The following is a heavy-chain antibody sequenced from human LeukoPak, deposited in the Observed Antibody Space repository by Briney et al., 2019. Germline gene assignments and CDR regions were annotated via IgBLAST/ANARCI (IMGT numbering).Heavy chain of an antibody. CDR3: ARHTMVRGVINY. Sequence: GGSLRLSCAASGFTFNNAWMSWVRQAPGKGLEWVGRIKSKTDGGTTDYAAPVKGRFTISRDNSKNTLYLQMNSLRAEDTAVYYCARHTMVRGVINYWGQGTLVTVSS. CDR1: GFTFNNAW. D-gene: IGHD3-10*01. CDR2: IKSKTDGGTT. V-gene: IGHV3-15*01. J-gene: IGHJ4*02.